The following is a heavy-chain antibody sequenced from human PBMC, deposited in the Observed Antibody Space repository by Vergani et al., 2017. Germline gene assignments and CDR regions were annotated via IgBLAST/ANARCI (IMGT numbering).Heavy chain of an antibody. J-gene: IGHJ6*02. CDR1: GFTFSDYY. CDR2: ISGSGGST. CDR3: AKVDSSGWYAPYYGMDV. D-gene: IGHD6-19*01. V-gene: IGHV3-23*04. Sequence: VQLVESGGGLVKPGGSLRLSCAASGFTFSDYYMSWVRQAPGKGLEWVSAISGSGGSTYYADSVKGRFTISRDNSKNTLYLQMNSLRAEDTAVYYCAKVDSSGWYAPYYGMDVWGQGTTVTVSS.